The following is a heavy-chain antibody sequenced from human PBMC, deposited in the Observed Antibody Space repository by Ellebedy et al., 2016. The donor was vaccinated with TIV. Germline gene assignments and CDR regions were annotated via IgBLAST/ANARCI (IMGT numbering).Heavy chain of an antibody. CDR2: IHYSGSI. J-gene: IGHJ5*02. CDR3: ARDRFWGNWRYKGNWLDP. Sequence: SETLSLTCTVSGGSISDSSWSRIRQAPGKGLEWIAYIHYSGSIDYSPSLKSRLTVSRDTSKNEVSLSVTSVTAADTAVYYCARDRFWGNWRYKGNWLDPWGQGTLVTVSS. CDR1: GGSISDSS. D-gene: IGHD1-1*01. V-gene: IGHV4-59*01.